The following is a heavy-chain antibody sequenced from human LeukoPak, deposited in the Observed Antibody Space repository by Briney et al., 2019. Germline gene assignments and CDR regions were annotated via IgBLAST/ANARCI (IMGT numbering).Heavy chain of an antibody. D-gene: IGHD2-21*02. Sequence: ASVEVSCKAFRYTFTGYYMHWVRQAAGQGLESMGWINPNSGGTNYAQKFHGRVTMTRDTSISTASMELRRLRSEATAVSYCARSGAWYSSLGDWGRGTLVTVSS. J-gene: IGHJ4*02. V-gene: IGHV1-2*02. CDR1: RYTFTGYY. CDR2: INPNSGGT. CDR3: ARSGAWYSSLGD.